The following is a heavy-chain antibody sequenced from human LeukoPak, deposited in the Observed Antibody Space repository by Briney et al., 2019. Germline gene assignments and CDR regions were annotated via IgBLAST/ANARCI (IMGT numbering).Heavy chain of an antibody. D-gene: IGHD3-10*01. CDR1: GFTFDDYA. CDR3: ARGNYYGQDY. J-gene: IGHJ4*02. V-gene: IGHV3-9*01. Sequence: PGGSLRLSCAASGFTFDDYAMHWVRQAPGKGLEWVSGISWNSGSIGYADSVKGRFTISRDNAKNTLYLQMNSLRAEDTAVYYWARGNYYGQDYWGQGTLVTVSS. CDR2: ISWNSGSI.